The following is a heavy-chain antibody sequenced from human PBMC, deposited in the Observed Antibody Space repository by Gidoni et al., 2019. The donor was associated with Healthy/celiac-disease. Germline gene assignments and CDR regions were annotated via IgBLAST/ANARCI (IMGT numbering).Heavy chain of an antibody. CDR3: ARDRGDSGYRSRGYYYYGMDV. J-gene: IGHJ6*02. Sequence: EVQLVESGGGLVKPGGSLRLSCAASGFTFSSYSMNWVRQAPGKGLEWVSSISSSSSYIYYADSVKGRFTISRDNAKNSLYLQMNSLRAEDTAVYYCARDRGDSGYRSRGYYYYGMDVWGQGTTVTVSS. CDR1: GFTFSSYS. CDR2: ISSSSSYI. V-gene: IGHV3-21*01. D-gene: IGHD5-12*01.